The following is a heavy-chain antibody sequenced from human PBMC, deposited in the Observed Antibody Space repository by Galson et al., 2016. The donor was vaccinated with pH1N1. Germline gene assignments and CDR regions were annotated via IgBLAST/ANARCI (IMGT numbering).Heavy chain of an antibody. CDR2: IEDSGGGT. V-gene: IGHV3-23*01. CDR3: AKADHIWASYFDY. Sequence: SLRLSCAASGFTFNNYAMSWVRQAPGKGLEWVSGIEDSGGGTEYADSVKGRFTISRDNSKNTLSLQMNSLRAEDTAVYFCAKADHIWASYFDYWGQGTLVTVSS. D-gene: IGHD2-21*01. CDR1: GFTFNNYA. J-gene: IGHJ4*02.